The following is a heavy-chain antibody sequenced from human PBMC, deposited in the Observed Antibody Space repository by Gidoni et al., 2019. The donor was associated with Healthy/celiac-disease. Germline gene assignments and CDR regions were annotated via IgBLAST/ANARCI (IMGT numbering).Heavy chain of an antibody. J-gene: IGHJ5*02. CDR1: GYTFPSYG. V-gene: IGHV1-18*01. CDR3: ARWGLPDYYDSSGYSYNWFDP. D-gene: IGHD3-22*01. Sequence: QVQLVQSGAEVKKPGASVKVSCKASGYTFPSYGLTWVRQAPGQGLEWMGWISAYNGNTNYAQKLQGRVTRTTDTSTSTAYMELRSLRSDDTAVYYCARWGLPDYYDSSGYSYNWFDPWGQGTLVTVSS. CDR2: ISAYNGNT.